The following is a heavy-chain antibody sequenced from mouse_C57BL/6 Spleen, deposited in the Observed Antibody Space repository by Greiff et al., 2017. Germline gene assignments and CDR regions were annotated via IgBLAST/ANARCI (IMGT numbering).Heavy chain of an antibody. Sequence: VQLQQSGAELAKPGASVTLSCTASGYTFTSYWMHWVKQRPGQGLEWIGYINPSSGYTKYNPKFKDKATLTADKSSSTAYMQLSSLTYEDSAVYYCARSGDGYYGYFDYWGQGTTLTVSS. D-gene: IGHD2-3*01. CDR2: INPSSGYT. CDR3: ARSGDGYYGYFDY. V-gene: IGHV1-7*01. J-gene: IGHJ2*01. CDR1: GYTFTSYW.